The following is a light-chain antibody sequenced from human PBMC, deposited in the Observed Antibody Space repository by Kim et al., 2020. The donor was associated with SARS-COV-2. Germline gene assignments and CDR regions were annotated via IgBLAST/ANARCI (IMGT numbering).Light chain of an antibody. V-gene: IGKV3-11*01. Sequence: LAPGERATRSCRASQSVANYIAWYQQKPGQAPRLLIYDASTRAYGMPARFSGSGSGTDFTLTISSLEPEDFAVYYCQQRSSWPRTFGQGTKVDIK. CDR3: QQRSSWPRT. CDR2: DAS. J-gene: IGKJ1*01. CDR1: QSVANY.